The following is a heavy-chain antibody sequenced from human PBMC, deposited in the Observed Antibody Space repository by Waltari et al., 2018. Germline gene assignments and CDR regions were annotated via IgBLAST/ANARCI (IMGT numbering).Heavy chain of an antibody. J-gene: IGHJ3*02. CDR2: IGGDNGHT. CDR1: GYTFTSYG. Sequence: QNQLVQSGAEVKKPGASVKVSCKASGYTFTSYGISWVRQAPGQGLEWMGWIGGDNGHTNHAQNFQGRVTMTTDTSTSTAYMELRSLTSDDTAMYYCARSGCGSTNCHPGAYDTWGQGTMVTVSS. CDR3: ARSGCGSTNCHPGAYDT. D-gene: IGHD2-2*01. V-gene: IGHV1-18*04.